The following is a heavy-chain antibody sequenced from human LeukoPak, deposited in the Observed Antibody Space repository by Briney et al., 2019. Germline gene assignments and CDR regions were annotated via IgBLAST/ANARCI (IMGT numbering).Heavy chain of an antibody. D-gene: IGHD5-18*01. CDR1: GGSFSGYY. V-gene: IGHV4-34*01. J-gene: IGHJ5*02. CDR3: ARGGYSYGFDP. Sequence: SETLSLTCAVYGGSFSGYYWSWIRQPPGKGLEWIGEINHSGSPNYNPSLKSRVTISVDTSKNQFSLKLSSVTAADTAVYYCARGGYSYGFDPWGQGTLVTVSS. CDR2: INHSGSP.